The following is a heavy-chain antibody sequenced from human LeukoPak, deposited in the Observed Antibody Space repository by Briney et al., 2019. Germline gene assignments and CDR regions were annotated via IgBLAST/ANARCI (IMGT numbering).Heavy chain of an antibody. D-gene: IGHD6-13*01. V-gene: IGHV3-74*01. Sequence: GGSLRLSCAASGFTFSSYWMHWVRQAPGKGLVWVSRISYDGGDPSYADSVKGRFTVSRDNAKNTLYLQMNSLTAEDTAVYYCARGYSSRLYNWLDPWGQGTLVTVSS. CDR1: GFTFSSYW. CDR3: ARGYSSRLYNWLDP. CDR2: ISYDGGDP. J-gene: IGHJ5*02.